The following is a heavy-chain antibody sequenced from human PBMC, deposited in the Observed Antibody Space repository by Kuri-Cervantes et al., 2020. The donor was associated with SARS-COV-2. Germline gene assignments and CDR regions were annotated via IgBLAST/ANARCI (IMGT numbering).Heavy chain of an antibody. CDR1: GFTFSSYS. D-gene: IGHD5-12*01. V-gene: IGHV3-21*01. J-gene: IGHJ4*02. CDR3: ARGTSYSGYDLDY. CDR2: ISSSSSYI. Sequence: GESLKISCAASGFTFSSYSMNWVRQAPGKGLEWVSSISSSSSYIYYADSVKGRFTISRDNAKNSLYLQMNSLRAEDTAVYYCARGTSYSGYDLDYWGQGTLVTVSS.